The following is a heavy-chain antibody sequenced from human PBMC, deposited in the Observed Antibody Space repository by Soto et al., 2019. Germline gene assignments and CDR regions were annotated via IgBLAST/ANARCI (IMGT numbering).Heavy chain of an antibody. CDR3: ARVEQWLVIFDY. CDR2: INHSGST. J-gene: IGHJ4*02. Sequence: SETLSLTCAVYGGSFSGYYWSWIRQPPGKGLEWIGEINHSGSTNYNPSLKSRVTISVDTSKNQFSLKLSSVTAADTAVYYCARVEQWLVIFDYWGQGTLVTVSS. CDR1: GGSFSGYY. D-gene: IGHD6-19*01. V-gene: IGHV4-34*01.